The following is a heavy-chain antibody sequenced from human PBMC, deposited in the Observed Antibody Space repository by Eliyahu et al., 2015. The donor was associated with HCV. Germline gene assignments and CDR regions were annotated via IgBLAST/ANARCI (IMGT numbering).Heavy chain of an antibody. D-gene: IGHD4-11*01. J-gene: IGHJ4*02. V-gene: IGHV3-53*01. CDR2: IYSGGTT. CDR3: ARAMIDHSNQIDY. CDR1: XFAVSNNY. Sequence: EVQLVESGGGLIQPGGSLRLSXXASXFAVSNNYXXWVRQAPGKGLEWVAVIYSGGTTYYADSVKGRFTISRDYSRNTLYLQMHSLRAEDTAVYYCARAMIDHSNQIDYWGQGTLLTVSS.